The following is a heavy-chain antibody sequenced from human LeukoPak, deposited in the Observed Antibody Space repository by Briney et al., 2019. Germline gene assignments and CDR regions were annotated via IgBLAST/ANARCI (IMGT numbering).Heavy chain of an antibody. J-gene: IGHJ3*02. V-gene: IGHV4-59*01. CDR1: GGSFGSFY. CDR3: ARGLNAFDI. CDR2: IFYSGSN. D-gene: IGHD1-1*01. Sequence: SETLSLTCSVSGGSFGSFYWSWIRQPPGKGLEWIGYIFYSGSNNHNPSLRSRVTISVDTSKNQFSLKLISVTAADTAMYYCARGLNAFDIWGQGTMVTVSS.